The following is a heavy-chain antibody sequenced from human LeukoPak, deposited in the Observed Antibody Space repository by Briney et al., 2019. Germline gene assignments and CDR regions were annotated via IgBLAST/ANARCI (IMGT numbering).Heavy chain of an antibody. J-gene: IGHJ5*02. CDR1: GGSISSYY. V-gene: IGHV4-59*01. D-gene: IGHD5-18*01. Sequence: PSETLSLTCTVSGGSISSYYWSWIRQAPGKGLEWIGYIYYSGSTNSNPSLKSRVTISVDTSKNHFSLKLSSVTAADTAVYYCARDKNSYGPGDWFDPWGQGTLVTVSS. CDR3: ARDKNSYGPGDWFDP. CDR2: IYYSGST.